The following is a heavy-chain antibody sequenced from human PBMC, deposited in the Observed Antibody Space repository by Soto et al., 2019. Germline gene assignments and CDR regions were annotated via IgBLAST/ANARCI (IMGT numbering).Heavy chain of an antibody. V-gene: IGHV3-23*01. Sequence: GESLKISCAASGFTFSSYAMSWVRQAPGKGLEWVSAISGSGGSTYYADSVKGRFTISRDNSKNTLYLQMNSLRAEDTAVYYCAKDHEGYYYGSGSYYIWLGHTGYYYMDVWGKGTTVTVSS. CDR2: ISGSGGST. D-gene: IGHD3-10*01. J-gene: IGHJ6*03. CDR1: GFTFSSYA. CDR3: AKDHEGYYYGSGSYYIWLGHTGYYYMDV.